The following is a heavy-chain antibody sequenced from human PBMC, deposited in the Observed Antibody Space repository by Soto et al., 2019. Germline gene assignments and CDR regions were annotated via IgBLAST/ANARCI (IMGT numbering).Heavy chain of an antibody. D-gene: IGHD2-8*02. Sequence: GGSLRLSCAASGFTVSSNYMSWVRQAPGKGLEWVANINQAGNKKYYVDSVKGRFTISRDNAKNSLYLQMNSLKAEDTAVYYCARDRGSGRYWGQGTLVTVSS. J-gene: IGHJ4*02. CDR1: GFTVSSNY. CDR3: ARDRGSGRY. V-gene: IGHV3-7*05. CDR2: INQAGNKK.